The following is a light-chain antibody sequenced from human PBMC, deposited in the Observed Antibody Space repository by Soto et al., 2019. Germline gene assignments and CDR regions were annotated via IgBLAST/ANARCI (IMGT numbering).Light chain of an antibody. CDR3: SSYTISSTHVV. V-gene: IGLV2-14*01. CDR1: SRDVGGYNY. J-gene: IGLJ2*01. Sequence: QSALTQPASVSGSPGQSIPISCTGTSRDVGGYNYVSWYQQHPGKAPKLMIYDVSNRPSGVSNRFAGSKSGNTASLTISGLQTEYEADYYCSSYTISSTHVVFGGGTKLTVL. CDR2: DVS.